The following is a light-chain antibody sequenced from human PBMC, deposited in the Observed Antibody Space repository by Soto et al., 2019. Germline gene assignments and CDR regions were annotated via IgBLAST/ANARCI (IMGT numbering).Light chain of an antibody. CDR1: QTISSW. J-gene: IGKJ1*01. CDR3: QHYSTVWA. Sequence: DIQMTQSPSTLSGSVGDRVTITCRASQTISSWLAWYQQKPGKAPKLLIYKASTLKSGVPSRFSGSGSGTEFTLTISSLQHDDFATYYCQHYSTVWAFGQGTKVDIK. CDR2: KAS. V-gene: IGKV1-5*03.